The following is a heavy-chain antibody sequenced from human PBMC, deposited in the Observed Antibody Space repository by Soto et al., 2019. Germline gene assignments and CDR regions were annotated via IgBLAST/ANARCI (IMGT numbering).Heavy chain of an antibody. D-gene: IGHD1-20*01. J-gene: IGHJ6*03. CDR3: ARGTGKVFGYDYYMDV. CDR1: GFTFSDYY. V-gene: IGHV3-11*01. CDR2: SSSSGDTV. Sequence: QVQLVESGGGLVKPGRSLRLSCAASGFTFSDYYMSWIRQAPGKGLEWVSYSSSSGDTVYYADSVKGRFTISRDNAKNSLYLQMNSLRAEDTAVYYCARGTGKVFGYDYYMDVWGKGTTVTVSS.